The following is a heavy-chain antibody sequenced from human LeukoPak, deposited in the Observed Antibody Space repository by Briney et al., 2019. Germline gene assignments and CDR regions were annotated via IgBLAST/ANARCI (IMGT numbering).Heavy chain of an antibody. CDR1: GYTFTGYY. CDR2: ISAYNGNT. J-gene: IGHJ5*02. Sequence: ASVKVSCKASGYTFTGYYMHWVRQAPGQGLEWMGWISAYNGNTNYAQKLQGRVTMTTDTSTSTAYMELRSLRSDDTAVYYCARGVIVLPFDPWGQGTLVTVSS. CDR3: ARGVIVLPFDP. D-gene: IGHD2-8*01. V-gene: IGHV1-18*04.